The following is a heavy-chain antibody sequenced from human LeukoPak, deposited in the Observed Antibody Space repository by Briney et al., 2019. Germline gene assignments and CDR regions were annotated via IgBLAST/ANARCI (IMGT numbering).Heavy chain of an antibody. J-gene: IGHJ4*02. V-gene: IGHV4-59*12. Sequence: PSETLSLTCTVSSGSFRTYYWSWIRQPPGKGLEWIGYIFYNEGTSYNPSLKSRVTMSVDTSKNQFSLKLNSVTAADTAVYYCAREGKAYGDYGSDYWGQGTLVTVSS. CDR2: IFYNEGT. CDR3: AREGKAYGDYGSDY. D-gene: IGHD4-17*01. CDR1: SGSFRTYY.